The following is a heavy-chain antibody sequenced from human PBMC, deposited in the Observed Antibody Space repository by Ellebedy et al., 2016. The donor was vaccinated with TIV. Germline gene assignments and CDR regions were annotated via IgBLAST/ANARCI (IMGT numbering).Heavy chain of an antibody. CDR3: ARDSFRNNSWFYFDF. J-gene: IGHJ4*02. Sequence: MPSETLSLTCTVSGGSIRNYYCTRIRQPPGKGLEWIGHMYYSGSSNYNPSLKSRVTMSIDTSKNQFSLKMSSVTAADTAVYYCARDSFRNNSWFYFDFWGQGALVTVSS. V-gene: IGHV4-59*01. D-gene: IGHD1/OR15-1a*01. CDR1: GGSIRNYY. CDR2: MYYSGSS.